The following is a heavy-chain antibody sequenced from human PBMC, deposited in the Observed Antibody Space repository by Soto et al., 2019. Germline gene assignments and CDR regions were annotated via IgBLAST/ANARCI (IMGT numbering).Heavy chain of an antibody. CDR2: ISSTTNYI. Sequence: GGSLRLSCAASGFSFSRYSMNWVRQAPGKGLEWVSSISSTTNYIYYGDSMKGRFTISRDNAKNSLYLEMNSLRAEDTAVYYCARESEDLTSNFDYWGQGTLVTVSS. CDR3: ARESEDLTSNFDY. CDR1: GFSFSRYS. J-gene: IGHJ4*02. V-gene: IGHV3-21*06.